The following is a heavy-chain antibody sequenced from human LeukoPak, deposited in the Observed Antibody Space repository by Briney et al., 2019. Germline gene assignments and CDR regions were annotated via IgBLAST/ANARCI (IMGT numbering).Heavy chain of an antibody. J-gene: IGHJ5*02. D-gene: IGHD6-19*01. Sequence: GSLRISCAASGITVRSNYMNWVRQAPGKGLEWIGYIYYSGSTNYNPSLKSRVTISVDTSKNQFSLKLSSVTAADTAVYYCARIHSSGWYFDPWGQGTLVTVSS. CDR2: IYYSGST. CDR3: ARIHSSGWYFDP. V-gene: IGHV4-59*02. CDR1: GITVRSNY.